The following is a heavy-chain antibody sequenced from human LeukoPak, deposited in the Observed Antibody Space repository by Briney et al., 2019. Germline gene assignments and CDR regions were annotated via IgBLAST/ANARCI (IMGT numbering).Heavy chain of an antibody. D-gene: IGHD1-26*01. CDR1: GDSITSTTHY. V-gene: IGHV4-39*01. CDR3: ARREIIVGATGAFDY. J-gene: IGHJ4*02. CDR2: MHYSGYM. Sequence: PSETLSLTCTVSGDSITSTTHYWSWIRQPPGKGLEWIGSMHYSGYMYYNPSLKSRLTIFVDTSKNQFSLKLTSVTAADTAVYYCARREIIVGATGAFDYWGQGTLVTVSS.